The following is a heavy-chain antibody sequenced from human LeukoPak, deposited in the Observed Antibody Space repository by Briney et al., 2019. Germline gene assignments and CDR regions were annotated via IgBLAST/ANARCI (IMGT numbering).Heavy chain of an antibody. CDR1: GGSISSYY. CDR3: ARHSRLDKSSLSWADY. D-gene: IGHD2-2*03. CDR2: IYNTGST. V-gene: IGHV4-59*08. Sequence: SETLSLTCTVSGGSISSYYWSWIRQPPGKGLEWIAYIYNTGSTNYNPSLKSRVTISIDTSRNQFSLKLSSVTAADTAVYYCARHSRLDKSSLSWADYWGQGTLVTVSS. J-gene: IGHJ4*02.